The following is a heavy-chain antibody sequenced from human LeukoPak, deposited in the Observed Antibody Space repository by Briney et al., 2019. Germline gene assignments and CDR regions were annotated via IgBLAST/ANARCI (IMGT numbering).Heavy chain of an antibody. J-gene: IGHJ6*03. CDR2: MYYSGST. V-gene: IGHV4-59*01. Sequence: PSETLSLTCTVSGGSISSYYWSWIRQPPGKGLGWIGYMYYSGSTNYNPSLKSRVTISVDTSKNQFSLKLSSVTAADTAVYYCARGARAKTTLYYYYYMDVWGKGTTVTVSS. CDR3: ARGARAKTTLYYYYYMDV. D-gene: IGHD4-17*01. CDR1: GGSISSYY.